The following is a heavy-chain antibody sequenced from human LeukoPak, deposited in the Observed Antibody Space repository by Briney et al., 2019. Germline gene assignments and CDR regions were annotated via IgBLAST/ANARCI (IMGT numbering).Heavy chain of an antibody. CDR1: GSTFSGSA. CDR2: IRSKANSYAT. Sequence: QPGGSLRLSCAASGSTFSGSAMHWVRQASGKGLEWVGRIRSKANSYATAYAASVKGRFTISRDDSKNTAYLQMNSLKTEDTAVYYCTRRASSWSADIDYWGQGTLVTVSS. D-gene: IGHD6-13*01. J-gene: IGHJ4*02. CDR3: TRRASSWSADIDY. V-gene: IGHV3-73*01.